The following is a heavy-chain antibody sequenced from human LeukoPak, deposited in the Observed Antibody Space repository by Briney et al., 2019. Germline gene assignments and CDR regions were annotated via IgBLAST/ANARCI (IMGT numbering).Heavy chain of an antibody. CDR2: INHSGST. Sequence: SETLSLTCGVYDGSFNDYCWSWIRQPPGKGLEWIGEINHSGSTNYNPSLKSRVTISVDTSKNQFSLKLSSVTAADTAVYYRARGTYSGYGRFDYWGQGALVTVSS. J-gene: IGHJ4*02. CDR1: DGSFNDYC. CDR3: ARGTYSGYGRFDY. D-gene: IGHD5-12*01. V-gene: IGHV4-34*01.